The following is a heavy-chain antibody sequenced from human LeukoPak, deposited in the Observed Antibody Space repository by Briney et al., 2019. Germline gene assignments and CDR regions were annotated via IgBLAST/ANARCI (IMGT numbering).Heavy chain of an antibody. CDR3: ARVPYDYVWGSYRHFDY. CDR2: PNSGGT. V-gene: IGHV1-2*02. J-gene: IGHJ4*02. Sequence: PNSGGTNYAQKFQGRVTMTRDTSISTAYMELSRLRSDDTAVYYCARVPYDYVWGSYRHFDYWGQGTLVTVSS. D-gene: IGHD3-16*02.